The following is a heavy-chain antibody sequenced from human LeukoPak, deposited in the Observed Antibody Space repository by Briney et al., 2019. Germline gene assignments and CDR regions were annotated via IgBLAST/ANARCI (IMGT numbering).Heavy chain of an antibody. CDR3: ARDRGGGAVAGYVEY. CDR2: IYSGGST. Sequence: GGSLRPSRAASGFTPRSNYMSWVPQAPGNGLEGGSVIYSGGSTYYADSVKGRFTISRDNSKNTLYLQMNSLRAEDTAVYYCARDRGGGAVAGYVEYWGQGTLVTVSS. D-gene: IGHD6-19*01. V-gene: IGHV3-53*01. J-gene: IGHJ4*02. CDR1: GFTPRSNY.